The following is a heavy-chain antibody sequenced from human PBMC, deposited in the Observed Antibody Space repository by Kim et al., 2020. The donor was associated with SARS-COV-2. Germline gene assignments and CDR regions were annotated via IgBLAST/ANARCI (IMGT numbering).Heavy chain of an antibody. CDR3: AKARLGYYFDY. J-gene: IGHJ4*02. CDR2: T. D-gene: IGHD3-22*01. Sequence: TYYADSGKGRFTISRDNSKNTLYLQMNSLRAEDTAVYYCAKARLGYYFDYWGQGTLVTVSS. V-gene: IGHV3-23*01.